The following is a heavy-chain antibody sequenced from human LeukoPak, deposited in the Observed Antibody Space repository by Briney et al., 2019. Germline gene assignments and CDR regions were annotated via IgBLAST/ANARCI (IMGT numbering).Heavy chain of an antibody. J-gene: IGHJ4*02. D-gene: IGHD3-9*01. V-gene: IGHV3-30-3*01. CDR3: ASEQGVYDILTGYYPPYFDY. Sequence: EPGGSLRLSCAASGFTISSYDMHWVRQAPGKGLEWVAVISYDGSNKYYADSVKGRFTISRDNAKNSLYLQMKSLRAEDTAVYYCASEQGVYDILTGYYPPYFDYWGQGTLVTVSS. CDR1: GFTISSYD. CDR2: ISYDGSNK.